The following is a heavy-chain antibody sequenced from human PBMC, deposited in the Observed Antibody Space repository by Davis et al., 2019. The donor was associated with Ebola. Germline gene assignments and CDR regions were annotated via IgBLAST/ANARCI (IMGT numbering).Heavy chain of an antibody. V-gene: IGHV3-21*01. Sequence: GESLKISCAASGFTFSSYSMNWVRQAPGKGLEWVSSISSSSSYIYYADSLKGRFTISRDNAKNTLYLQMNSLRAEDTAVYYCARDLLGWAPFDYWGQGTLVTVSS. D-gene: IGHD1-26*01. CDR3: ARDLLGWAPFDY. CDR2: ISSSSSYI. J-gene: IGHJ4*02. CDR1: GFTFSSYS.